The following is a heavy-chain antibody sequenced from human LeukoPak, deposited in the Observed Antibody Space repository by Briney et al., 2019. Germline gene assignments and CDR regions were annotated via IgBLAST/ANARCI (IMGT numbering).Heavy chain of an antibody. CDR3: ARDFVNSGYYFDF. CDR1: VFRLSGNS. V-gene: IGHV3-21*01. D-gene: IGHD3-22*01. J-gene: IGHJ4*02. CDR2: ISRNSTYV. Sequence: GGSLRLSCAGSVFRLSGNSVNWVREATGRGGEWVSGISRNSTYVYYADSGQGRFTITRDNAKNSLYLQLGSLRAEDTAVYYCARDFVNSGYYFDFWGQGTLVTVSS.